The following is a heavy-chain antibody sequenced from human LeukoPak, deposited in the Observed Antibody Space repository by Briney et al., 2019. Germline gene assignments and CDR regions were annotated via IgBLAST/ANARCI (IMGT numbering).Heavy chain of an antibody. Sequence: SETLSLTCTVSGGSISSYYWSWIREPPGKGREWFGYLYYSGRTNHSPSLKSRVSISVDTPKNQFSLKLSSVTAADTAVYYCARGISTYGMDVWGQGTTVTVSS. CDR2: LYYSGRT. D-gene: IGHD3-10*01. CDR1: GGSISSYY. V-gene: IGHV4-59*08. J-gene: IGHJ6*02. CDR3: ARGISTYGMDV.